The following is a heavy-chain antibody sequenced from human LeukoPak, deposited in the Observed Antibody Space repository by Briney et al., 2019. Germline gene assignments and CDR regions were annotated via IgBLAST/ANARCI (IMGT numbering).Heavy chain of an antibody. Sequence: SVKVSCKASGGAFSSYAISWVRQAPGQGLEWMGGIIPIFGTANYAQEFQGRVTITADKSTSTAYMELSSLRSEDTAVYYCARDGTGRGRYYYYGMDVWGKGTTVTVSS. J-gene: IGHJ6*04. V-gene: IGHV1-69*06. D-gene: IGHD3-10*01. CDR3: ARDGTGRGRYYYYGMDV. CDR2: IIPIFGTA. CDR1: GGAFSSYA.